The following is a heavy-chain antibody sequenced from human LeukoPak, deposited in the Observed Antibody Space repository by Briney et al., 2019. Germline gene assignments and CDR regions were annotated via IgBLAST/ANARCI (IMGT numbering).Heavy chain of an antibody. CDR3: AREASVGYFDY. CDR2: INPTGDST. Sequence: GASVKVSCKASGYTFCSYYVHWVRQAPGQGLEWVGLINPTGDSTNYAQNFRGRVTMTRDTSTSTVYMDLNSLRSEDTAVYYCAREASVGYFDYWGQRTLVTVSS. J-gene: IGHJ4*02. D-gene: IGHD2-2*01. CDR1: GYTFCSYY. V-gene: IGHV1-46*01.